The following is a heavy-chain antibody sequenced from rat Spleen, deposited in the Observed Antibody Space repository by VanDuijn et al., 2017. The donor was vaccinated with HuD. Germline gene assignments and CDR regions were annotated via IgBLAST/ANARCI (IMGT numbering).Heavy chain of an antibody. CDR1: GFTFSDYY. Sequence: EVQLVESGGGLVQPGRSLKLSCAASGFTFSDYYMAWVRQAPTKGLEWVATISYDGSSTYYRDSVKGRFTISRDNAKSTLYLQMDSLRSEDTATYYCTRDGYKFDYWGQGVMVTVSS. J-gene: IGHJ2*01. CDR2: ISYDGSST. V-gene: IGHV5-29*01. CDR3: TRDGYKFDY. D-gene: IGHD1-9*01.